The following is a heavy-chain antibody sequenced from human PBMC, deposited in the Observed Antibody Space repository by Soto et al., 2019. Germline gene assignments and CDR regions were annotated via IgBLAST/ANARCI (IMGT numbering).Heavy chain of an antibody. CDR3: AKALDNDNCGPNDH. Sequence: EVQLLESGGGLVQPGGSLRLSCVGSGFTFSSYDMTWVRQAPGKGLEWVSSFSFYGRRDNTYYADSVKGRFTISRDNSRNTVYLQMDNLRVEDTAVYYCAKALDNDNCGPNDHWGQGTLVTVSS. CDR2: FSFYGRRDNT. V-gene: IGHV3-23*01. J-gene: IGHJ4*02. CDR1: GFTFSSYD. D-gene: IGHD1-1*01.